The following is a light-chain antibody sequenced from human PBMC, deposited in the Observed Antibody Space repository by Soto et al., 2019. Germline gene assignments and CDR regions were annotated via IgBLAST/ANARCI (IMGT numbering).Light chain of an antibody. Sequence: DIQLTQSPSSLSASVGDRVSISCRASQSISNYLNWYQQKPGKAPKVLIFAASRLQSGVPSRFSGSGSGTDFTLTISSLQPEDFATYFCHQTYITPWMFGQGTKVEIK. J-gene: IGKJ1*01. CDR3: HQTYITPWM. V-gene: IGKV1-39*01. CDR2: AAS. CDR1: QSISNY.